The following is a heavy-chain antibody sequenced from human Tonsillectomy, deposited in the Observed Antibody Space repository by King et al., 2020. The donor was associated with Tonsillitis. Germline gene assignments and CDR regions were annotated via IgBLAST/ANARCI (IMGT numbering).Heavy chain of an antibody. Sequence: VQLVESGGGLVQPGGSLRLSCAASGFTFSSYAMSWVRQAPGKGLEWVSAISGSGGSTYYADSVKGRFTISRDNSKNTLYLQMNSLRAEDTAVYYCAKDCGELPNGIAAAGDFDYWGQGTLVTVSS. CDR2: ISGSGGST. J-gene: IGHJ4*02. CDR1: GFTFSSYA. CDR3: AKDCGELPNGIAAAGDFDY. V-gene: IGHV3-23*04. D-gene: IGHD6-13*01.